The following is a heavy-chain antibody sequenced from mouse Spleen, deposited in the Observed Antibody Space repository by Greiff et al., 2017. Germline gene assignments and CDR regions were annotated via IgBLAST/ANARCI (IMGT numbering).Heavy chain of an antibody. CDR3: ARSKDGYGFAY. J-gene: IGHJ3*01. V-gene: IGHV1-63*02. CDR2: IYPGGGYT. CDR1: GYTFTNYW. Sequence: VQLVESGAELVRPGTSVKISCKASGYTFTNYWLGWVKQRPGHGLEWIGDIYPGGGYTNYNEKFKGKATLTADTSSSTAYMQLSSLTSEDSAVYFCARSKDGYGFAYWGQGTLVTVSA. D-gene: IGHD1-2*01.